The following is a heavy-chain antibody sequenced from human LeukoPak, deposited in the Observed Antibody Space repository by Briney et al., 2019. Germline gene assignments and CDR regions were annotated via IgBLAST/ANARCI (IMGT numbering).Heavy chain of an antibody. D-gene: IGHD4-11*01. V-gene: IGHV3-53*01. CDR2: IYSGGST. CDR3: AMGVRGRVTKQDY. J-gene: IGHJ4*02. CDR1: GFTVSSNY. Sequence: PGGSLRLSCAASGFTVSSNYMSWVRQAPGKGLGWVSVIYSGGSTYYADSVKGRFTISRDNSKNTLYLQMNSLRAEDTAVYYCAMGVRGRVTKQDYWGQGTLVTVSS.